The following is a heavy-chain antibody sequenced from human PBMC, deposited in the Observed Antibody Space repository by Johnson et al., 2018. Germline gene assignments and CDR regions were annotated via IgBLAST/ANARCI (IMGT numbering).Heavy chain of an antibody. D-gene: IGHD3-22*01. Sequence: QVQLQESGPGLVKPSETLSLTCNVSGGSISSNYWTWIRQPPGKGLEWIGYIYYSGSTNYNPSLESRLTLSVDPSKSQFSLKLSSVTAADTAVYYCARGRSPYYYVFDIWGQGTMVIVSS. CDR2: IYYSGST. V-gene: IGHV4-59*01. J-gene: IGHJ3*02. CDR1: GGSISSNY. CDR3: ARGRSPYYYVFDI.